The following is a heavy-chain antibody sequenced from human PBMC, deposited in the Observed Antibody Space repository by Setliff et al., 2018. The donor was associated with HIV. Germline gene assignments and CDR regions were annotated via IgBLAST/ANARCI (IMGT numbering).Heavy chain of an antibody. CDR2: IHYSGAT. CDR3: ARHSPNVGVRGDAFDI. Sequence: SETLSLTCTVSGGSISSHYWIWIRQPPGKGLEWIGYIHYSGATNYNPSLKSRVTISLDTSRTQFSLRLSSVTSADTAVYYCARHSPNVGVRGDAFDIWGQGTVVTVSS. J-gene: IGHJ3*02. V-gene: IGHV4-59*08. D-gene: IGHD2-8*01. CDR1: GGSISSHY.